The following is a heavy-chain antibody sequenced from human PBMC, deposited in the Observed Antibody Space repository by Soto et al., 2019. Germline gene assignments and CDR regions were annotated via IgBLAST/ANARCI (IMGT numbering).Heavy chain of an antibody. CDR2: ISYDGENK. V-gene: IGHV3-30*18. Sequence: QVQLVESGGGVVQPGRSLRLSCAASGFTFSDYAMHWVRQAPGKGLEWVAVISYDGENKYYADSVKGRFTISRDSSKSTLYLQTNSLRAEDTAVYYCAKALVVKSYGFIAFDIWGPGTMVTVSS. CDR3: AKALVVKSYGFIAFDI. J-gene: IGHJ3*02. D-gene: IGHD3-16*02. CDR1: GFTFSDYA.